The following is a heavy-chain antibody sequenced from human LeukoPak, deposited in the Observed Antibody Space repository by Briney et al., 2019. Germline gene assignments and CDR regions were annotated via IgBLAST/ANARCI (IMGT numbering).Heavy chain of an antibody. CDR1: GGSISSSSYY. J-gene: IGHJ4*02. CDR2: IYYSGST. V-gene: IGHV4-39*07. CDR3: AREFVGALDY. D-gene: IGHD3-16*01. Sequence: SVTLSLTCTVSGGSISSSSYYWGWIRQPPGKGLEWIGSIYYSGSTYYNPSLKSRVTISVDTSKNQFSLKLSSVTAADTAVYYCAREFVGALDYWGQGTLVTVSS.